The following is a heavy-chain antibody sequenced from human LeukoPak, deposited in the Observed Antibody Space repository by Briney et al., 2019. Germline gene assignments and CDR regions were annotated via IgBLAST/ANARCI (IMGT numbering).Heavy chain of an antibody. CDR3: ARDSPATSGDY. Sequence: SETLSLTCTVSGGSISSTGYYWGWIRQPPGKGLEWIGSIYYSGSTYYNPSPKSRVTISVDTSKNQFSLKLSSVTAADTAVYYCARDSPATSGDYWGQGTLVTVSS. D-gene: IGHD1-26*01. CDR1: GGSISSTGYY. CDR2: IYYSGST. J-gene: IGHJ4*02. V-gene: IGHV4-39*07.